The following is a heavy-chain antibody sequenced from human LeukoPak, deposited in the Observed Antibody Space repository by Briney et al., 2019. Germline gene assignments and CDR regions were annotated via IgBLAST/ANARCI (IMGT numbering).Heavy chain of an antibody. V-gene: IGHV4-34*01. CDR3: ARHDFWSDPEYYFDY. CDR1: GGSFSGYY. CDR2: INHSGST. J-gene: IGHJ4*02. D-gene: IGHD3-3*01. Sequence: SETLSLTCAVYGGSFSGYYWSWIRQPPGKGLEWIGEINHSGSTNYNPSLKSRVTISVDTSKNQFSLKLSSVTAADTAVYYCARHDFWSDPEYYFDYWGQGTLVTVSS.